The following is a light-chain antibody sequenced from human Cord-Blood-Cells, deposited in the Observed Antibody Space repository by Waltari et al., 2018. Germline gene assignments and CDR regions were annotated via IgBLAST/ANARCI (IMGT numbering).Light chain of an antibody. Sequence: QSALTQPASVSGSPGQSITISCTGTSSDVGGYNYVSWYQQHPGKAPKLMIYDVSKRPSGVSNRFSGSKYGNTASLTISGLQAEDEADYYCSSYTSSSTAVFGGGTELTVL. CDR3: SSYTSSSTAV. J-gene: IGLJ2*01. V-gene: IGLV2-14*01. CDR1: SSDVGGYNY. CDR2: DVS.